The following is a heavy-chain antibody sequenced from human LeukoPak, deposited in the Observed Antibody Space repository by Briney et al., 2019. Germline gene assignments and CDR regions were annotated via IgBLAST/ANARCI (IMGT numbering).Heavy chain of an antibody. CDR3: ARHVEPLYDILTGFYYYYGMDV. Sequence: SETLSLTCTVSGGSISSYYWSWIRQPPGKGLEWIGYIYYSGSTNYNPSLKSRVTISVDTSKNQFSLKLSSVTAADTAVYYCARHVEPLYDILTGFYYYYGMDVWGQGTTVTVPS. CDR2: IYYSGST. CDR1: GGSISSYY. D-gene: IGHD3-9*01. V-gene: IGHV4-59*08. J-gene: IGHJ6*02.